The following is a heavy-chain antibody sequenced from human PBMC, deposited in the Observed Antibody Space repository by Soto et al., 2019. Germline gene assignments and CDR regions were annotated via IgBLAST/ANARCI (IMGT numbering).Heavy chain of an antibody. CDR3: ARDLDSVVVPAASEGPRGYYYYYGMDV. D-gene: IGHD2-2*03. CDR2: INPNSGGT. J-gene: IGHJ6*02. V-gene: IGHV1-2*04. CDR1: GYTFTGYY. Sequence: DSVKLSCKASGYTFTGYYMHWVRQAPGQGLEWMGWINPNSGGTNYAQKFQGWVTMTRDTSISTAYMELSRLRSDDTAGYYCARDLDSVVVPAASEGPRGYYYYYGMDVCGQGTTVTVCS.